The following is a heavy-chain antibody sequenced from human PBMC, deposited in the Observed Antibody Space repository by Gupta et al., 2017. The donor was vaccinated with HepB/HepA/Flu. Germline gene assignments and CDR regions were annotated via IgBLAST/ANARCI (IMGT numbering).Heavy chain of an antibody. V-gene: IGHV3-23*01. Sequence: EVQLLESGGDLVQPGGSLRLSCAASGFTSGFTFSKSAMIWVRQAPGKGREWVSGFSSGGDRYYADSVKGRFTISRDNSKNTVYLQMNSLRVEDTAVYYCATARPGTTYDFWGRGTLVTVSS. D-gene: IGHD1-1*01. CDR3: ATARPGTTYDF. CDR2: FSSGGDR. CDR1: GFTSGFTFSKSA. J-gene: IGHJ4*02.